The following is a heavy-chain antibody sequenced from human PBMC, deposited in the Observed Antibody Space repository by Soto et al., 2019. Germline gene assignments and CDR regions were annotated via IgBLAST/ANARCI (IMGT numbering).Heavy chain of an antibody. CDR1: GFTFSRFA. V-gene: IGHV3-30-3*01. CDR2: ISFHGNTK. D-gene: IGHD3-22*01. CDR3: AKGSSVIVVVTYAFDI. Sequence: GGSLRLSCAASGFTFSRFAMHWVRQAPGKGLEWVAGISFHGNTKHYSDSVKGRFTISRDNSRNTLYLQMNALRVEDTAVYYCAKGSSVIVVVTYAFDIWGQGTMVTVSS. J-gene: IGHJ3*02.